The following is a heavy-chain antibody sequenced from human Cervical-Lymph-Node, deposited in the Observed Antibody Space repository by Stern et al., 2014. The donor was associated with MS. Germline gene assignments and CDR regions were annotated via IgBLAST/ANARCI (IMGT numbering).Heavy chain of an antibody. CDR3: ARQTTAWASDV. J-gene: IGHJ4*02. CDR2: NYPGDSET. V-gene: IGHV5-51*01. D-gene: IGHD1-14*01. Sequence: QLVQSGAELIRPGESLKISCKGSGFKFSIYWIAWVRQMPGKSLEWMGINYPGDSETRYSPSFQGQVTMSADKSTSTAYLQWSSLNASDTAMYFCARQTTAWASDVWGQGTLVTVSS. CDR1: GFKFSIYW.